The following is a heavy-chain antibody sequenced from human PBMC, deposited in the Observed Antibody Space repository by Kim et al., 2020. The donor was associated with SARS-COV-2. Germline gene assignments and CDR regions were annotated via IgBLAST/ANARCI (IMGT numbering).Heavy chain of an antibody. J-gene: IGHJ2*01. CDR3: ARNMVQGVMSWYFDL. D-gene: IGHD3-10*01. Sequence: SETLSLTCTVSGGSISSYYWSWIRQPPGKGLEWIGYIYYSGSTNYNPSLKSRVTISVDTSKNQFSLKLSSVTAADTAVYYCARNMVQGVMSWYFDLWGRGTLVTVSS. CDR1: GGSISSYY. V-gene: IGHV4-59*13. CDR2: IYYSGST.